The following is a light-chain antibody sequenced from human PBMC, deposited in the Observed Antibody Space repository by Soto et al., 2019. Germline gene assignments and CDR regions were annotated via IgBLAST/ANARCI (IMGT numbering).Light chain of an antibody. V-gene: IGKV3-20*01. J-gene: IGKJ3*01. CDR2: GAS. CDR3: QQYGSSPT. CDR1: QSVSSSY. Sequence: EIVLTQSPGTLSLSPGERATLSCRASQSVSSSYLAWYQQKPGQAPRLLIYGASSRATSIPGRFSGSGSGTDFSLTISRLEPEDFAVYYCQQYGSSPTFGPGTKVDIK.